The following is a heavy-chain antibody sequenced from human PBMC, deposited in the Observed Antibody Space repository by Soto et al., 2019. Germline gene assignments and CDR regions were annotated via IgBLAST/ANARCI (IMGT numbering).Heavy chain of an antibody. CDR1: GFTFSSYG. J-gene: IGHJ2*01. CDR2: ISYDGSNK. Sequence: QVQLVESGGGVVQPGRSLRLSCAASGFTFSSYGMHWVRQAPGKGLEWVAVISYDGSNKYYADSVKGRFTISRDNSKNTLYLQMNSLRAEDTAVYYCAKDFVYFDLWGRGTLVTVSS. CDR3: AKDFVYFDL. V-gene: IGHV3-30*18.